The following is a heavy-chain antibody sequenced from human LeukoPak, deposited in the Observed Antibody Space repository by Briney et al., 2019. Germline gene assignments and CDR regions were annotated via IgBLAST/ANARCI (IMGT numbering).Heavy chain of an antibody. CDR1: GFTFSSYW. V-gene: IGHV3-74*01. CDR3: GRGGLTGQMAAFDY. Sequence: PGGSLRLSCAASGFTFSSYWKHWVRQAPGKGLEWVSRINSDGGSTTYADSVKGRFTISRDNAKNTMYLQMSSLRADASAVYYCGRGGLTGQMAAFDYWGQGALVTVST. J-gene: IGHJ4*02. D-gene: IGHD3-9*01. CDR2: INSDGGST.